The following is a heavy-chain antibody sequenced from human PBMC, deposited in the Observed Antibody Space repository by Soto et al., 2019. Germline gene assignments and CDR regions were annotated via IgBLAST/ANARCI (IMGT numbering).Heavy chain of an antibody. CDR3: ARDGGDFGVVPHYYYGMDV. CDR1: GGSISSGDYY. D-gene: IGHD3-3*01. V-gene: IGHV4-30-4*01. Sequence: PSETLSLTCTVSGGSISSGDYYWSWIRQPPGKGLEWIGYIYYSGSTYYNPSLKSRVTISVDTSKNQFSLKLSSVTAADTAVYYCARDGGDFGVVPHYYYGMDVWGQGTTVTVSS. CDR2: IYYSGST. J-gene: IGHJ6*02.